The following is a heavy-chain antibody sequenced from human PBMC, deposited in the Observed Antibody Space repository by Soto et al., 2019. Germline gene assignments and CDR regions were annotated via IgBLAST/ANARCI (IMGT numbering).Heavy chain of an antibody. D-gene: IGHD6-13*01. Sequence: GGSLRLSCAASGFTFSTFEFNWVRQAPGRGLEWISYISVSGNIIKYADSVKGRFTTSRDNAENSLHLHMSNLRVDDTAVYFCARDIMRASAADSFDYWGQGTQVTVSS. CDR1: GFTFSTFE. CDR3: ARDIMRASAADSFDY. V-gene: IGHV3-48*03. CDR2: ISVSGNII. J-gene: IGHJ4*02.